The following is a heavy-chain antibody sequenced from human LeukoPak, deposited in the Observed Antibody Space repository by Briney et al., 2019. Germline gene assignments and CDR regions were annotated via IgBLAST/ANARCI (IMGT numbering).Heavy chain of an antibody. CDR1: GYRFITYW. CDR3: ARPRVAADARDGFDI. Sequence: GESLKISCKGSGYRFITYWIGWVRQMPGKGLEWMGIIYPGDSDTRYSPSFRGQVTISADKSISTAYLQWSSLKASDTAMYYCARPRVAADARDGFDIWGQGTMDTVSS. D-gene: IGHD6-13*01. J-gene: IGHJ3*02. CDR2: IYPGDSDT. V-gene: IGHV5-51*01.